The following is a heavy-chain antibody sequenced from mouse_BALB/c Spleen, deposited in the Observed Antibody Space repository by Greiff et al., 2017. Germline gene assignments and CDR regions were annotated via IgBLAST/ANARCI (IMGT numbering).Heavy chain of an antibody. Sequence: VQLQQSGAELVRSGASVKLSCTASGFNIKDYYMHWVKQRPEQGLEWIGWIDPENGDTEYAPKFQGKATMTADTSSNTAYLQLSSLTSEDTAVYYCAPITTVVDWYLDVWGAGTTVTVSS. CDR2: IDPENGDT. J-gene: IGHJ1*01. D-gene: IGHD1-1*01. CDR1: GFNIKDYY. CDR3: APITTVVDWYLDV. V-gene: IGHV14-4*02.